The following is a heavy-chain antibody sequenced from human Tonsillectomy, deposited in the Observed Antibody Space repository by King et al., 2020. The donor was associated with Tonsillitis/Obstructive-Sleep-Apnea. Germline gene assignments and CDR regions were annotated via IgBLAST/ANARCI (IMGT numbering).Heavy chain of an antibody. CDR2: VIPTLGTG. CDR3: AREGTGRGSWGYNWFDS. J-gene: IGHJ5*01. CDR1: GSTFSSYP. Sequence: VQLVQSGAEVKKTGSSVKVSCKPSGSTFSSYPISWVRQAPGQGLEWMGRVIPTLGTGKYAQKFQGRVTITADKSTSTAYMELSSLISEDTAVYYCAREGTGRGSWGYNWFDSWGQGTLVTVSS. D-gene: IGHD3-10*01. V-gene: IGHV1-69*09.